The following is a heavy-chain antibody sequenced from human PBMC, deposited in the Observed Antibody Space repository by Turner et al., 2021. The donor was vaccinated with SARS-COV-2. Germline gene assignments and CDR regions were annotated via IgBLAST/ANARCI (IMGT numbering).Heavy chain of an antibody. Sequence: LQLQESGPGLVKPSETLSFSCTVSGGSISSSYYYWGWIRQPPGKGLEWIGSIYCSGSTYYNPSNKSRFTLSVNTSKNHFSQKLNSVAAEDAAVYYWGRHGPTSTTKAFDPWGQGTLVTVSS. CDR1: GGSISSSYYY. CDR3: GRHGPTSTTKAFDP. V-gene: IGHV4-39*02. J-gene: IGHJ5*02. CDR2: IYCSGST. D-gene: IGHD4-17*01.